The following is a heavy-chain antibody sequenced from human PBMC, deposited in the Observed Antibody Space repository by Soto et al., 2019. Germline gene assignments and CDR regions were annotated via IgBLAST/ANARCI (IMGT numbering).Heavy chain of an antibody. CDR2: ISGSGGSI. CDR1: GFTFSSYG. J-gene: IGHJ4*02. V-gene: IGHV3-23*01. CDR3: ATGKGEYNYGLFDY. D-gene: IGHD5-18*01. Sequence: EVQLLESGGGWVQPGGSLRLSCAASGFTFSSYGMSWVRQAPGKGLEWVSRISGSGGSIDYADSVKGRFTISRDNSKNTLYLQMSSLGDEDTAIYYCATGKGEYNYGLFDYWGQGTLVTVSS.